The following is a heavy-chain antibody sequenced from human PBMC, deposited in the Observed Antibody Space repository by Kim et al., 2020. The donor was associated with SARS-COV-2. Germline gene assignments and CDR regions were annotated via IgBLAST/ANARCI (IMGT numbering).Heavy chain of an antibody. V-gene: IGHV3-66*02. CDR1: GFTVSSNY. D-gene: IGHD3-10*01. J-gene: IGHJ5*02. Sequence: GGSLRLSCAASGFTVSSNYMSWVRQAPGKGLEWVSVIYSGGSTYYADSVKGRFTISRDNSKNTLYLQMNSLRAEDTAVYYCARGLDYYGSGSPNWFDPWGQGTLVTVSS. CDR3: ARGLDYYGSGSPNWFDP. CDR2: IYSGGST.